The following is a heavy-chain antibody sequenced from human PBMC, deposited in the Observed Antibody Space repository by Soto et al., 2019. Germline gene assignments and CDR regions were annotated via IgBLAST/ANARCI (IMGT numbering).Heavy chain of an antibody. Sequence: GGSLRLSCAASGFTFSSYAMSWVRQAPGKGLEWVSAISGSGGSTYYADSVKGRFTISRDNSKNTLYLQMNSLRAEYTAVYYCARQNSRKTQRFLEWSNYYYMDVWGKGTTVTVSS. CDR1: GFTFSSYA. D-gene: IGHD3-3*01. CDR2: ISGSGGST. CDR3: ARQNSRKTQRFLEWSNYYYMDV. J-gene: IGHJ6*03. V-gene: IGHV3-23*01.